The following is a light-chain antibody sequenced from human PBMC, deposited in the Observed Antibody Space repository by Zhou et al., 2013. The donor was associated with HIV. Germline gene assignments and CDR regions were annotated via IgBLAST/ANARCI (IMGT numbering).Light chain of an antibody. J-gene: IGKJ1*01. CDR1: QSVTSSY. CDR2: GAS. Sequence: PGEGATLSCRASQSVTSSYVAWYQQKPGQTPRLLIFGASSRATGIPDRFSGSGSGTEYILTISRLEPEDFAVYFCQQYGSLPGTFGQGTKVEIK. CDR3: QQYGSLPGT. V-gene: IGKV3-20*01.